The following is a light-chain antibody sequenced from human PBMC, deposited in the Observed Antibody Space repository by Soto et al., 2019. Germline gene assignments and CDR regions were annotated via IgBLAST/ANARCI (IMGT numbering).Light chain of an antibody. Sequence: EVVLTQSPGTLSLSPGERLTVSCRASQSVRKYFAWYQQKPGQAPRLVIYGAGTRGTGVPDRFSGSGSGTDFILIINSLESDDSAVYYCHQSGASPPTFGGGTKVEI. CDR1: QSVRKY. V-gene: IGKV3-20*01. CDR2: GAG. CDR3: HQSGASPPT. J-gene: IGKJ4*01.